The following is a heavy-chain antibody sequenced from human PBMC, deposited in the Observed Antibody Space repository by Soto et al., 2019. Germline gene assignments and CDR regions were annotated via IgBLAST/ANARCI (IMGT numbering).Heavy chain of an antibody. CDR3: SADRPDIGVGWWV. CDR1: GSGFISSG. V-gene: IGHV1-58*02. J-gene: IGHJ6*02. Sequence: SVKVSCKASGSGFISSGIQWVRQAHGQRLEWIGWIVVASGQTNYTQNFRGRVAITRDTSTATAYIELTGLTSEDTAVYFCSADRPDIGVGWWVWGQGPTLTV. CDR2: IVVASGQT. D-gene: IGHD2-15*01.